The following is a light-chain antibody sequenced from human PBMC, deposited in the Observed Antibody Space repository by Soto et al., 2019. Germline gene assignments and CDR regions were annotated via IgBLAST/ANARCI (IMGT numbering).Light chain of an antibody. CDR1: SSDVGSYNL. CDR3: CSYAGSSTSV. CDR2: EGS. Sequence: QSALTQPASVSGSPGQSITISCTGTSSDVGSYNLVSWYQQHPGKAPKLIIYEGSKRPSGVSNRFSGSKSGNTASLTISGIQAEDEADYYCCSYAGSSTSVFGGGTKLTVL. J-gene: IGLJ2*01. V-gene: IGLV2-23*01.